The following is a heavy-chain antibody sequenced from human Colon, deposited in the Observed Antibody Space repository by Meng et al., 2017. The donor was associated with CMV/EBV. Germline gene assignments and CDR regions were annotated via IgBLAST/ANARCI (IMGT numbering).Heavy chain of an antibody. Sequence: GESLKISCAVSGFSFSSYGMHWVRQAPGKELEWVAVMSFDGSNKDHADSVKGRFTISRDNSKSTLYLQMNGLRAEDTAMYYCARDLRGALDAFDIWGQGTMVTVSS. CDR1: GFSFSSYG. D-gene: IGHD1-26*01. V-gene: IGHV3-30*19. CDR2: MSFDGSNK. J-gene: IGHJ3*02. CDR3: ARDLRGALDAFDI.